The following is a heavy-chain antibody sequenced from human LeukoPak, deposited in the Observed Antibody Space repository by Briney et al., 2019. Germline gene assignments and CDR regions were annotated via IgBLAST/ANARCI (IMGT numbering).Heavy chain of an antibody. CDR2: IKQDGSEK. CDR1: GFTFSSYW. J-gene: IGHJ3*01. CDR3: AKDRGGGSQLGDAFDV. D-gene: IGHD2-15*01. Sequence: GGSLRLSCAASGFTFSSYWMNWVRQAPGKGLEWVANIKQDGSEKYYVDSVKGRFIISRDNAKNSLYLQMNSLRAEDTALYFCAKDRGGGSQLGDAFDVWGQGTMVSVSS. V-gene: IGHV3-7*03.